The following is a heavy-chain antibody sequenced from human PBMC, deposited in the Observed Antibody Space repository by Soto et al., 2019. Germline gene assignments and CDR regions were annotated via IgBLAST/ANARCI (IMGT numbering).Heavy chain of an antibody. CDR3: ARGSTYYDILTGYRPNYFDY. V-gene: IGHV4-59*01. CDR1: GGSISSYY. J-gene: IGHJ4*02. D-gene: IGHD3-9*01. CDR2: IYYSGST. Sequence: SETLSLTCTVSGGSISSYYWSWIRQPPGKGLEWIGYIYYSGSTNYNPSFKCRVTISVDTSKNQFSLKLSFVTAADTAVYYCARGSTYYDILTGYRPNYFDYWGQGTLVTVSS.